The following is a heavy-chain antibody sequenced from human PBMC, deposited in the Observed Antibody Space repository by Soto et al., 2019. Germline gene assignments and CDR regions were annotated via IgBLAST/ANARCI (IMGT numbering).Heavy chain of an antibody. V-gene: IGHV1-8*01. CDR2: MNPNTGNS. J-gene: IGHJ3*01. CDR3: ARGGWFGELSAFDV. CDR1: GYTFTNYN. D-gene: IGHD3-10*01. Sequence: QVQLVQSGAEVKKPGASVKVSCKASGYTFTNYNINWVRQATGHGLEWLGWMNPNTGNSGHALKFQGRVSMTRSTFINTAYMEMSSLTSDDTAVYFCARGGWFGELSAFDVWGPGTMVTVAS.